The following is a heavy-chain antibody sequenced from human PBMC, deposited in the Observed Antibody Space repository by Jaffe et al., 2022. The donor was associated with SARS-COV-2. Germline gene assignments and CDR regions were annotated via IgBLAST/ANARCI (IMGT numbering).Heavy chain of an antibody. CDR3: ARREGLNWFDP. CDR1: GGSISSSSYY. D-gene: IGHD3-22*01. J-gene: IGHJ5*02. CDR2: IYYSGST. V-gene: IGHV4-39*01. Sequence: QLQLQESGPGLVKPSETLSLTCTVSGGSISSSSYYWGWIRQPPGKGLEWIGSIYYSGSTYYNPSLKSRVTISVDTSKNQFSLKLSSVTAADTAVYYCARREGLNWFDPWGQGTLVTVSS.